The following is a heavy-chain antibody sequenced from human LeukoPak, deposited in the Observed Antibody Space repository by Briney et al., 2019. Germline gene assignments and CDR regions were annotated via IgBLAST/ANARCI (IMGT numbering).Heavy chain of an antibody. CDR3: ARDRSGWYYFDY. CDR2: ISSSGSTI. J-gene: IGHJ4*02. D-gene: IGHD6-19*01. Sequence: PGGSLRLSCAASGFTFSSFAMNWVRQAPGKGLEWVSYISSSGSTIYYADFVKGRFTISRDNAKNSLFLHMNSLRAEDTAIYYCARDRSGWYYFDYWGQGSLVTVSS. CDR1: GFTFSSFA. V-gene: IGHV3-48*03.